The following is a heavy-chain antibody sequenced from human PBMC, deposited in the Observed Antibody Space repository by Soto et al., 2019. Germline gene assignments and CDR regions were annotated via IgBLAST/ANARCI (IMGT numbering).Heavy chain of an antibody. V-gene: IGHV5-51*01. CDR3: ARAYGRPYAMDV. CDR1: GYSFTTYW. D-gene: IGHD2-15*01. CDR2: IYPSDSDT. J-gene: IGHJ6*02. Sequence: GESLKISCKGSGYSFTTYWIAWVRQMPGKGLEWMGIIYPSDSDTRYSPSFQGQVTISADKAISTAYVQWSSLKASDTAMYYCARAYGRPYAMDVGGQGTRVTFS.